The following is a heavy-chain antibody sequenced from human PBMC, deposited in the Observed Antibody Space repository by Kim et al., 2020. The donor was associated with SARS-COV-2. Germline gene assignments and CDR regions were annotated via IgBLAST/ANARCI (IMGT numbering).Heavy chain of an antibody. D-gene: IGHD3-10*01. CDR3: ARCHKEVRVVMSHDYYGMDD. CDR1: GYTFTSYA. J-gene: IGHJ6*02. CDR2: MNPNCGNT. V-gene: IGHV1-8*02. Sequence: ASVKVSCKASGYTFTSYAINWVRQATGQGLEWMGWMNPNCGNTGYAQKFQGRVTMTRNTSISTAYMELSSLRSEDTAVYYCARCHKEVRVVMSHDYYGMDDWGQGTTVTVSS.